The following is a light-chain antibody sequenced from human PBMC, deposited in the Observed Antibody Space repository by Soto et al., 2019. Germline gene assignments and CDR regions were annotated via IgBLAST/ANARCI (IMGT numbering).Light chain of an antibody. CDR2: DVP. J-gene: IGKJ4*01. CDR1: QSVDSH. V-gene: IGKV3-11*01. Sequence: EIVLTQSPATLSLSPGERATLSCRASQSVDSHLAWYQQKPGQAPRLLIYDVPNRATGIAARFSGSGSGTDFTLTVSSLEPEDFAVYYCQHRRSWPLTFGGGTKVEIK. CDR3: QHRRSWPLT.